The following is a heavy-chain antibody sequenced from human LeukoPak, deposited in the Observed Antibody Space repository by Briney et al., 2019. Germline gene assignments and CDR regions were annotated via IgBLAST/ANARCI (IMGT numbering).Heavy chain of an antibody. CDR1: GYTFNSYY. J-gene: IGHJ4*02. D-gene: IGHD1-26*01. Sequence: ASAKVSCKASGYTFNSYYMHWVRQAPGQGLEWMGIINPSSGSTSYAQNFQGRVTMTRDTSSSTVYMELSSLRSEDTAVYYCARSGGATDFDFWAQGTLVTVFS. CDR2: INPSSGST. CDR3: ARSGGATDFDF. V-gene: IGHV1-46*02.